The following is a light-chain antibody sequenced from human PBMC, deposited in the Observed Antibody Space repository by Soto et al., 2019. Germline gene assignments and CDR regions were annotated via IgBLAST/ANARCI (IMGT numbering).Light chain of an antibody. J-gene: IGKJ1*01. CDR1: QSISSDY. V-gene: IGKV3-20*01. Sequence: EGVLTQSPDTLSLSPGERATLSCRASQSISSDYLVWYQQKPGQAPRLLIYGASSRASGIPDRFSGSGSGTDFTLTINRLEPEDFAVYYCQHYGTSPRTFGQGTKVDIK. CDR2: GAS. CDR3: QHYGTSPRT.